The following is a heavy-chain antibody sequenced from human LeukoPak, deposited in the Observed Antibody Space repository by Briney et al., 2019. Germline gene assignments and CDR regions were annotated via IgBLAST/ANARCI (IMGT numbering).Heavy chain of an antibody. D-gene: IGHD2-8*01. CDR1: GFTFSSYE. V-gene: IGHV3-23*01. CDR2: ISGSGGST. CDR3: AKFPSDRGCI. Sequence: HPGGSLRLSCAASGFTFSSYEMNWVRQAPGKGLEWVSAISGSGGSTYYADSVKGRFTISRDNSKNTLYLQMNSLRAEDTAVYYCAKFPSDRGCIWGQGTLVTVSS. J-gene: IGHJ4*02.